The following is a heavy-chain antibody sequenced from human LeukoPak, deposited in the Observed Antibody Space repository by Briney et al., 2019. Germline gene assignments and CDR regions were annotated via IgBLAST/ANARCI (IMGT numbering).Heavy chain of an antibody. V-gene: IGHV4-30-4*01. D-gene: IGHD5-12*01. CDR2: ITYSGST. CDR3: ARGGVGGYDYFDS. CDR1: GGSISSDDFY. Sequence: SETLSLTCTVSGGSISSDDFYWSWIRQPPGKGLEWIGHITYSGSTDYSPSLRSRVTMSVDTSKNQFSLKLNSVTAAETAMYFCARGGVGGYDYFDSWGQGTLVAVSS. J-gene: IGHJ4*02.